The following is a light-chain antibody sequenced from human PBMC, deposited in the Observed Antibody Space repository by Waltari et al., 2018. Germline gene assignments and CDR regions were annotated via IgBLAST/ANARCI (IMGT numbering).Light chain of an antibody. V-gene: IGKV4-1*01. Sequence: DIVMTPSPDSLAVSLGERATINCRSSLSIFHTPDKNNYVAGFQQKRGQPPKLVVSWASARESGVPERFSGSGSGTDFTLTISSLQTEDVATYYCQQYYSSPRTFGQGTKV. CDR1: LSIFHTPDKNNY. J-gene: IGKJ1*01. CDR3: QQYYSSPRT. CDR2: WAS.